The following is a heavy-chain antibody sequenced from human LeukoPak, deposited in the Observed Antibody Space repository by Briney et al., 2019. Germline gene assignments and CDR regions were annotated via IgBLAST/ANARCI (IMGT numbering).Heavy chain of an antibody. J-gene: IGHJ5*02. CDR1: GFTFSSYS. CDR2: ISSSSFTI. Sequence: GGSLRLSCAASGFTFSSYSMNWVRQAPGKGLEWVSYISSSSFTIYYADSVKGRFTISRDNAKNSLYLQMNSLRAEDTAVYYCARRRDIVVVPAAYNWFDPWGQGTLVTVSS. V-gene: IGHV3-48*04. CDR3: ARRRDIVVVPAAYNWFDP. D-gene: IGHD2-2*01.